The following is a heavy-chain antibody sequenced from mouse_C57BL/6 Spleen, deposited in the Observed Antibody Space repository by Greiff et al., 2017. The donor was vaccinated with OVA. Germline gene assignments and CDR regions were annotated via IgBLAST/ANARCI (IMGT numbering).Heavy chain of an antibody. CDR3: AREGFDV. CDR2: ISSGGSYT. V-gene: IGHV5-6*01. Sequence: EVKLMESGGDLVKPGGSLKLSCAASGFTFSSYGMSWVRQTPDKRLEWVATISSGGSYTYYPDSVKGRFTISRDNAKNTLYLQMSSLKSEDTAMYYCAREGFDVWGTGTTVTVSS. J-gene: IGHJ1*03. CDR1: GFTFSSYG.